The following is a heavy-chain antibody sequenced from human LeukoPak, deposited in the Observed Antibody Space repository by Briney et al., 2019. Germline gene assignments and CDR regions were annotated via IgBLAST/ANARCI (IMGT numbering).Heavy chain of an antibody. CDR2: ISGSGGST. Sequence: PGGSLRLSCAASGFTFSSYWMSWVRQAPGKGLEWVSAISGSGGSTYYADSVKGRFTISRDNSKNTLYLQMNSLRAEDTAVYYCAKRRFASQWLVPYYFDYWGQGTLVTVSS. D-gene: IGHD6-19*01. CDR1: GFTFSSYW. J-gene: IGHJ4*02. CDR3: AKRRFASQWLVPYYFDY. V-gene: IGHV3-23*01.